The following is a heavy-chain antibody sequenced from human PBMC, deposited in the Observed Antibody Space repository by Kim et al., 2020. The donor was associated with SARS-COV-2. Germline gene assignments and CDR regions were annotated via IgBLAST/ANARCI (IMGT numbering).Heavy chain of an antibody. CDR3: AKEGIAAADYDY. D-gene: IGHD6-13*01. Sequence: GGSLRLSCAASGFTFSSYGMHWVRQAPGKGLEWVAVISYDGSNKYYADSVKGRFTISRDNSKNTLYLQMNSLRAEDTAVYYCAKEGIAAADYDYWGQGTL. J-gene: IGHJ4*02. V-gene: IGHV3-30*18. CDR2: ISYDGSNK. CDR1: GFTFSSYG.